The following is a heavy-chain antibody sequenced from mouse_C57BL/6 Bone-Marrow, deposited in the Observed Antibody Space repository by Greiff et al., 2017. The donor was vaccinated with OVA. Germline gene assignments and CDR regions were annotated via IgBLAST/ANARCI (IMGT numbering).Heavy chain of an antibody. Sequence: QVQLQQSGAELARPGASVKLSCKASGYTFTSYGISWVKQRTGQGLEWIGEIYPRSGSTYYNEKFKGKATLTADKSSSTAYMELRSLTSEDSAVYFCARSRSGWYFDVWGTGTTVTVSS. CDR2: IYPRSGST. CDR3: ARSRSGWYFDV. J-gene: IGHJ1*03. D-gene: IGHD3-1*01. V-gene: IGHV1-81*01. CDR1: GYTFTSYG.